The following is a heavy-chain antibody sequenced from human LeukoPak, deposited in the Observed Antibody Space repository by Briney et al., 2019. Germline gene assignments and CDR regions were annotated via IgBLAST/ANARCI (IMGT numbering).Heavy chain of an antibody. D-gene: IGHD2-2*01. CDR1: GGTFSSYA. J-gene: IGHJ6*03. CDR3: ARVSSVVVPAAMNYYYYYYMDV. CDR2: IIPIFGTA. V-gene: IGHV1-69*05. Sequence: SVKVSCKASGGTFSSYAISWVRQAPGQGLEWMGRIIPIFGTANYAQKFQGRVTITTDESTSTAYMELSSLRSEDTAVYYCARVSSVVVPAAMNYYYYYYMDVWGKGTTVTVSS.